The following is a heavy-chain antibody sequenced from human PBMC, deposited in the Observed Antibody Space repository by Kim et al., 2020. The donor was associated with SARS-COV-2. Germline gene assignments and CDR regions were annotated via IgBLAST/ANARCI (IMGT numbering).Heavy chain of an antibody. CDR2: IKQDGSEK. Sequence: GGSLRLSCAASGFTFSSYWMSWVRQAPGKGLEWVANIKQDGSEKYYVDSVKGRFTISRDNAKNSLYLQMNSLRAEDTAVYYCARRGDDDWYYYGLAVWGQGTTVPVSS. CDR3: ARRGDDDWYYYGLAV. CDR1: GFTFSSYW. D-gene: IGHD3-9*01. J-gene: IGHJ6*02. V-gene: IGHV3-7*01.